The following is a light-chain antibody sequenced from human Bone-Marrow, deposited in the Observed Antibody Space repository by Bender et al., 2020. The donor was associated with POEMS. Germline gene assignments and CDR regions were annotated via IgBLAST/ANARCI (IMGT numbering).Light chain of an antibody. CDR1: SSDVGKYDL. Sequence: QSALVQPASVSGSPGQSITISCGGTSSDVGKYDLVSWYQQLPGKTPKLMIYAASKRPSDVSPRFSGSKSGNTASLTISGLQAEDEADYFCCSYAGSDTWVFGGGSRLTVL. V-gene: IGLV2-23*01. CDR3: CSYAGSDTWV. CDR2: AAS. J-gene: IGLJ3*02.